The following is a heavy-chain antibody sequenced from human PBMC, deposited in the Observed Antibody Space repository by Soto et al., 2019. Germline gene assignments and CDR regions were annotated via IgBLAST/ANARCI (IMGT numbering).Heavy chain of an antibody. Sequence: SVKVSCKASGGTFSSYAISWVRQAPGQGLEWMGGIIPIFGTANYAQKFQGRVTITADESTSTAYMELSSLRSEDTAVYYCARVPDDIVLVPAANWFGPWVQGTLVTVSS. J-gene: IGHJ5*02. CDR2: IIPIFGTA. D-gene: IGHD2-2*01. CDR3: ARVPDDIVLVPAANWFGP. V-gene: IGHV1-69*13. CDR1: GGTFSSYA.